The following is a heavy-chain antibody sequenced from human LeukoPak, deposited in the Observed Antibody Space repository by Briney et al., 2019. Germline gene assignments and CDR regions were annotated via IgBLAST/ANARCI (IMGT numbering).Heavy chain of an antibody. D-gene: IGHD3-3*01. CDR3: AREGYDFWSGYRSGNWFDP. J-gene: IGHJ5*02. Sequence: ASVKVSCKASGYTFTSYAMNWVRQAPGQGLEWMGWINTNTGNPTYAQGFTGRFVFSLDTSVSTAYLQTCSLKAEDTAVYYCAREGYDFWSGYRSGNWFDPWGQGTLVTVSS. V-gene: IGHV7-4-1*01. CDR2: INTNTGNP. CDR1: GYTFTSYA.